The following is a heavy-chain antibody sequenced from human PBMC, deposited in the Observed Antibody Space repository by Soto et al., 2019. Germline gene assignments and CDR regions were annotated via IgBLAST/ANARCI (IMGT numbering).Heavy chain of an antibody. CDR2: IYYSGST. D-gene: IGHD2-2*02. CDR1: GGSISSGDYY. J-gene: IGHJ6*02. CDR3: ARLVPAAIPYYYYGMDV. V-gene: IGHV4-30-4*01. Sequence: SETLSLTCTVSGGSISSGDYYWSWIRQPPGKGLEWIGYIYYSGSTYYNPSLKSRVTISVDTSKNQFSLKLSSVTAADTAVYYCARLVPAAIPYYYYGMDVWGQGTTVTVSS.